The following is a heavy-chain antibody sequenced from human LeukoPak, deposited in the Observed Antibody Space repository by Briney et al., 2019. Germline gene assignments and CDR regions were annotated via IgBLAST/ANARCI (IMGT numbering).Heavy chain of an antibody. J-gene: IGHJ5*02. CDR1: SGSISSGDYY. CDR2: IYYSGST. D-gene: IGHD4-17*01. CDR3: AREKTTVIRNWFDP. Sequence: SETLSLTCTVSSGSISSGDYYWSWIRQPPGKGLEWIGYIYYSGSTYYNPSLKSRVTISVDTSKNQFSLKLSSVTAADTAVYYCAREKTTVIRNWFDPWGQGTLVTVSS. V-gene: IGHV4-30-4*08.